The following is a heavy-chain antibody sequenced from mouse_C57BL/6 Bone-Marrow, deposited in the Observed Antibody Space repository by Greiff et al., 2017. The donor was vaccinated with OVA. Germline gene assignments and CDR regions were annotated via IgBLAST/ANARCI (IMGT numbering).Heavy chain of an antibody. Sequence: QVQLHQSGPELVKPGASVKISCKASGYAFSSSWMNWVKQRPGKGLEWIGRIYPGDGDTNYNGKFKGKATLTADKSSSTAYMQLSSLTSEDSAVYFCARDSTTVVAPGYWYFDVWGTGTTVTVSS. V-gene: IGHV1-82*01. CDR2: IYPGDGDT. D-gene: IGHD1-1*01. J-gene: IGHJ1*03. CDR1: GYAFSSSW. CDR3: ARDSTTVVAPGYWYFDV.